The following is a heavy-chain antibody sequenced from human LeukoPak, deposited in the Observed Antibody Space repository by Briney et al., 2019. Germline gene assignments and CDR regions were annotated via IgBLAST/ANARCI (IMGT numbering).Heavy chain of an antibody. CDR2: IYYSGST. Sequence: SETLSLTCTVPGGSISSGDYYWSWIRQPPGKGLEWIGYIYYSGSTYYNPSLKSRVTISVDTSKNQFSLKLGSVTAADTAVYYCARELSGYSYGYTDYWGQGTLVTVSS. CDR3: ARELSGYSYGYTDY. J-gene: IGHJ4*02. V-gene: IGHV4-30-4*01. D-gene: IGHD5-18*01. CDR1: GGSISSGDYY.